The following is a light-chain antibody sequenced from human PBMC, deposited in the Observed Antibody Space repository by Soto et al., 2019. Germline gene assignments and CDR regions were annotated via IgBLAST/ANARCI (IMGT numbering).Light chain of an antibody. Sequence: QSVLTQPPSASGTPGQRVTIPCSGSSPNFGNNYVYWYQQFPGTAPKLLIYRDNQRPSGVPDRFSGSKSGTSASLAISGLRSEDEADYYCAGWDGSLIGWVFGGGTKVTVL. CDR2: RDN. CDR1: SPNFGNNY. J-gene: IGLJ3*02. CDR3: AGWDGSLIGWV. V-gene: IGLV1-47*01.